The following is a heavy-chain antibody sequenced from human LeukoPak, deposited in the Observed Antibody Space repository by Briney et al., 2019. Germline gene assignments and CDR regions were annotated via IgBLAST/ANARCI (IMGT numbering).Heavy chain of an antibody. V-gene: IGHV4-59*08. J-gene: IGHJ4*02. CDR3: ARTYCSGGSCHFDY. CDR1: GGSVSSYY. Sequence: PSETLSLTCTVSGGSVSSYYWSWIRRPPGRGLEWIAYLSHSGSSDSNPSLKSRVTISVDTSKNQFSLKLSSVTAADTAVYYCARTYCSGGSCHFDYWGQGTLVTVSS. D-gene: IGHD2-15*01. CDR2: LSHSGSS.